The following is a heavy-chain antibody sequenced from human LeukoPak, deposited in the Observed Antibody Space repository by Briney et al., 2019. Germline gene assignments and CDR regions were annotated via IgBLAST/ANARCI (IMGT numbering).Heavy chain of an antibody. CDR3: ARDWGRGATKSIYAFDI. J-gene: IGHJ3*02. CDR1: GGTFSSYA. CDR2: IIPIFGTA. V-gene: IGHV1-69*13. Sequence: ASVKVSCKASGGTFSSYATSWVRQAPGQGLEWMGGIIPIFGTANYAQKFQGRVTITADESTSTAYMELSSLRSEDTAVYYCARDWGRGATKSIYAFDIWGQGTMVTVSS. D-gene: IGHD3-16*01.